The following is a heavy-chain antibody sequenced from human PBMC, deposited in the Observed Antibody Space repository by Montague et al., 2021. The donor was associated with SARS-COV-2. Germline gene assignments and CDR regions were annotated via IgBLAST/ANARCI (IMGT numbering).Heavy chain of an antibody. CDR3: ARVGVGTMVRGVIPAYYYYGRDV. Sequence: TLSLTCTVSGGSISSGSYYWSWIRQPAGKGLEWIGRIYTSGSTNYNPSLKSRVTISVDTSKNQFSLRLSSVTAADTAVYYCARVGVGTMVRGVIPAYYYYGRDVWGQGTTVTVSS. CDR2: IYTSGST. V-gene: IGHV4-61*02. J-gene: IGHJ6*02. CDR1: GGSISSGSYY. D-gene: IGHD3-10*01.